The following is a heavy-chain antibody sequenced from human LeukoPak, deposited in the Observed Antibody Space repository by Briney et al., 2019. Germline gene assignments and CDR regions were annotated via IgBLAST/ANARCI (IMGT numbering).Heavy chain of an antibody. CDR2: ISYDGSNK. D-gene: IGHD6-13*01. J-gene: IGHJ4*02. Sequence: GGSLRLSCAASGFTFSSYGMHWVRQAPGKGLEWVAVISYDGSNKYYADSVKGRFTISRDNSKNTLYLQMNSLRAEDTAVYYCAKDLALAAAGIMAFDYWGQGTLVTVSS. CDR3: AKDLALAAAGIMAFDY. CDR1: GFTFSSYG. V-gene: IGHV3-30*18.